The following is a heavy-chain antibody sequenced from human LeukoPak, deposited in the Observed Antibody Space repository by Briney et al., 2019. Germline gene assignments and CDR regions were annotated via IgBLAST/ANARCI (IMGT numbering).Heavy chain of an antibody. CDR2: NYYSGCA. CDR3: ARHVVYSYGQFNY. V-gene: IGHV4-59*08. D-gene: IGHD5-18*01. Sequence: SQTLCLTCTVSGXSTRTYYGSWIRQPPGKRREGIVYNYYSGCANYNPSLKSRATLAIDTLKNQFYLKVISVTAADTAVYYCARHVVYSYGQFNYWGPGTLVTVSS. CDR1: GXSTRTYY. J-gene: IGHJ4*02.